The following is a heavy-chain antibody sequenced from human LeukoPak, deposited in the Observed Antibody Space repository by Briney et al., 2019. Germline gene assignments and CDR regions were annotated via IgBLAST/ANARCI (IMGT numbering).Heavy chain of an antibody. CDR1: GGSFSGYY. CDR3: ARVGSSWYLTYYFDY. V-gene: IGHV4-34*01. CDR2: INHSGST. J-gene: IGHJ4*02. Sequence: SETLSLTCAVYGGSFSGYYWSWIRQPPGKGLEWIGEINHSGSTNYNPSLKSRVTISVDTSKNQFSLKLSSVTAADTAVYYCARVGSSWYLTYYFDYWGQGTLVTVSS. D-gene: IGHD6-13*01.